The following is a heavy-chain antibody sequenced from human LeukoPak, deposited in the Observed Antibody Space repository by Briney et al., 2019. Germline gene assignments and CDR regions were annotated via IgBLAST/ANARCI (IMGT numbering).Heavy chain of an antibody. Sequence: GGSLRLSCAASGFTFNSYSMNWVRQAPGKGLEWVSSIWSTSSYIHYPDSVKGRSTISRDNSRNSLYLQMNSLRAEDTAVYYCARASSGWAVDLYYFDHWGQGTLVS. CDR3: ARASSGWAVDLYYFDH. CDR2: IWSTSSYI. J-gene: IGHJ4*02. V-gene: IGHV3-21*01. CDR1: GFTFNSYS. D-gene: IGHD6-19*01.